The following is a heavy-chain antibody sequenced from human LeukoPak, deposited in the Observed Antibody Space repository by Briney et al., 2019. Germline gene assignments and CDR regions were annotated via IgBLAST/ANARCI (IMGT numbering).Heavy chain of an antibody. CDR2: ISGSGTTT. Sequence: GGSLRFSCVASGFTFSTFDMSWARQPPGKGLEWVATISGSGTTTNYADSVKGRFTVSRDIFRNTLYLQMNSLRAEDTAVYYCARDIPRGASYLDYWGQGTLVSVYS. CDR1: GFTFSTFD. CDR3: ARDIPRGASYLDY. J-gene: IGHJ4*02. V-gene: IGHV3-23*01. D-gene: IGHD3-16*02.